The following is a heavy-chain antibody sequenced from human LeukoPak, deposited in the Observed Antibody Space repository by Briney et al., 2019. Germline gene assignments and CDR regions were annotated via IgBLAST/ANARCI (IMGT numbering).Heavy chain of an antibody. CDR1: GGTFSSYA. CDR2: IIPIFGTA. D-gene: IGHD3-22*01. J-gene: IGHJ4*02. V-gene: IGHV1-69*05. CDR3: ARGLSYYDSSGYLDY. Sequence: ASVKVSCKASGGTFSSYAISWVRQAPGQGLEWMGGIIPIFGTANYAQKFQGRVTITTDESTGTAYMELSSLRSEDTAVYYCARGLSYYDSSGYLDYWGQGTLVTVSS.